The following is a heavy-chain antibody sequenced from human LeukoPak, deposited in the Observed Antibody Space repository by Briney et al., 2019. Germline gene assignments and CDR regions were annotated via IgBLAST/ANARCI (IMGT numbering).Heavy chain of an antibody. CDR3: ARQPLVAPVSYYFDC. V-gene: IGHV4-61*02. Sequence: SETLSLTCTVSGGSISSGSYYWSWIRQPAGKGLEWIGRIYTSGSTNYNPSLKSRATISVDTSKNQFSLELSSVTAADTAVYYCARQPLVAPVSYYFDCWGLGTLVTVSS. J-gene: IGHJ4*02. CDR1: GGSISSGSYY. CDR2: IYTSGST. D-gene: IGHD5-12*01.